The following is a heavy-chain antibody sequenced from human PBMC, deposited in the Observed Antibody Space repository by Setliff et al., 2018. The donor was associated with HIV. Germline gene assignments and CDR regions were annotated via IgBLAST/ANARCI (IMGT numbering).Heavy chain of an antibody. CDR1: GFTFSSYT. D-gene: IGHD6-6*01. Sequence: LRLSCAASGFTFSSYTMNWVRQAPGKGLEWVSSISSSSYYIYYADSVKGRFTISRDNAKNSLFLQMNSLRPEDTAVYYCARSPSYSSSFSYYYYSMDVWGQGTTVTVSS. J-gene: IGHJ6*02. CDR2: ISSSSYYI. CDR3: ARSPSYSSSFSYYYYSMDV. V-gene: IGHV3-21*04.